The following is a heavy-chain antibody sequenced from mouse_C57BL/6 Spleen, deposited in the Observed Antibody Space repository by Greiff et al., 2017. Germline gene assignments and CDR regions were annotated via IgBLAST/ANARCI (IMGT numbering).Heavy chain of an antibody. CDR1: GYTFTEYT. J-gene: IGHJ1*03. CDR2: FYPGSGSI. CDR3: ARHEGSHYDYRAFDV. V-gene: IGHV1-62-2*01. D-gene: IGHD2-4*01. Sequence: VKVVESGAELVKPGASVKLSCKASGYTFTEYTILWVKQRSGQGLEWIGWFYPGSGSIKYNEKFKDKATLTADKSSSTVYMELSRLTSEDSAVYFCARHEGSHYDYRAFDVWGTGNTVTVS.